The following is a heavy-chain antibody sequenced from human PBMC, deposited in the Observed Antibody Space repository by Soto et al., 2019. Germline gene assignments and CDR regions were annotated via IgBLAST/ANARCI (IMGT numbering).Heavy chain of an antibody. CDR3: ARPPYDSSGYYPN. CDR2: TRNKANSYTT. CDR1: GFTFSNAW. D-gene: IGHD3-22*01. V-gene: IGHV3-72*01. Sequence: PGGSLRLSCAASGFTFSNAWMNWVRQAPGKGLEWVGRTRNKANSYTTEYAASVKGRFTISRDDSKNSLYLQMNSLKTEDTAVYYCARPPYDSSGYYPNWGQGTLVTVSS. J-gene: IGHJ4*02.